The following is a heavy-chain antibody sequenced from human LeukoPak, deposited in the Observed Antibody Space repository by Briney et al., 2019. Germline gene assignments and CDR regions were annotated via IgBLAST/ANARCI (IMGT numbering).Heavy chain of an antibody. CDR3: ARDGNYYDSRLFGLTFRAFDI. V-gene: IGHV3-7*01. CDR1: GFTFSSYW. Sequence: GGSLRLSCAASGFTFSSYWMSWVRQAPGKGLEWVANIRQDGSEKYYVDSVKGRFTISRDNAKNSLYLQMNSLRAEDTAVYYCARDGNYYDSRLFGLTFRAFDIWGQGTMVTVSS. D-gene: IGHD3-22*01. J-gene: IGHJ3*02. CDR2: IRQDGSEK.